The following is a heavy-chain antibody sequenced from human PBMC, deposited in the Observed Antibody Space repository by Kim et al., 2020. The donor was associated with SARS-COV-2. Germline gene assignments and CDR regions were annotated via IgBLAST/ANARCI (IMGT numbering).Heavy chain of an antibody. Sequence: ASVKVSCKASGYTFTSYAMHWVRQAPGQRLEWMGWINAGNGNTKYSQKFQGRVTITRDTSASTAYMELSSLRSEDTAVYYCARDRYPTYYDILTGYYTSSGFDPWGQGTLVTVSS. J-gene: IGHJ5*02. V-gene: IGHV1-3*01. CDR3: ARDRYPTYYDILTGYYTSSGFDP. D-gene: IGHD3-9*01. CDR1: GYTFTSYA. CDR2: INAGNGNT.